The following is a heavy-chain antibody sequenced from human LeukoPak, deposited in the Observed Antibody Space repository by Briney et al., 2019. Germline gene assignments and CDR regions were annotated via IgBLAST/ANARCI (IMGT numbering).Heavy chain of an antibody. CDR1: GGTFNSYG. V-gene: IGHV1-69*01. CDR2: IIPIFGTP. CDR3: AREDWLRRTWN. J-gene: IGHJ4*02. Sequence: GSSVKVSCKASGGTFNSYGISWVRQAPGQGLEWMGGIIPIFGTPNYAQKFQGRVTITADESTSTAYMELSSLRSEDTAVYYCAREDWLRRTWNWGQGTLVTVSS. D-gene: IGHD5-12*01.